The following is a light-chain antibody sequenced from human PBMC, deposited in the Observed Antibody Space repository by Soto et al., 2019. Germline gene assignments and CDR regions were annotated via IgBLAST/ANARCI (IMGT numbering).Light chain of an antibody. CDR3: QQSYSVPLT. V-gene: IGKV1-39*01. CDR2: AAS. Sequence: DTQMTQSPSSLSASVGERVTIICRASQFMSTYLNWYQLKPGRAPKLLIYAASSVQSGVPSRFSGTGSGTDFSLTITNLQPEDSATFSCQQSYSVPLTFGGGTKVEI. J-gene: IGKJ4*02. CDR1: QFMSTY.